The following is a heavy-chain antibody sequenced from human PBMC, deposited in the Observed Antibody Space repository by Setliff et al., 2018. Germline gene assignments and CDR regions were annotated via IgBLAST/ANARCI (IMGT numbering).Heavy chain of an antibody. CDR3: ASRNSDGGPEYFQP. D-gene: IGHD1-26*01. CDR1: GDSISNDYW. V-gene: IGHV4-4*02. CDR2: INQSGTT. J-gene: IGHJ1*01. Sequence: ASETLSLTCAVSGDSISNDYWWSWVRQPPERELEWSGEINQSGTTNFNPSHKRRVTMSVDTSKNQISLKLMSVTAADTAVYYCASRNSDGGPEYFQPWGQGALVTVSS.